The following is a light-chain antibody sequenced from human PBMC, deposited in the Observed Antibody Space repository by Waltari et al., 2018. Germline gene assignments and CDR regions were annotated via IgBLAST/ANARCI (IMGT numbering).Light chain of an antibody. CDR2: EVS. Sequence: VLTQTPPSLSVTLGQPASISCKYGHILMHTDGKPYLYWYLQKSGQSPQLLIYEVSSRFSGVPDRISGSGSGTDFTLKISRVEAEDVGVYYCMQSIELPTFGQGTRLEIK. V-gene: IGKV2D-29*02. J-gene: IGKJ5*01. CDR3: MQSIELPT. CDR1: HILMHTDGKPY.